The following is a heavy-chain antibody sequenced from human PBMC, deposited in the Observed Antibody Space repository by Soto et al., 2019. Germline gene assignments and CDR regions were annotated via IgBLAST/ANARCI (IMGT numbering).Heavy chain of an antibody. Sequence: EVQVLQSGGGSVQPGGSLRLSCAASGLTFSRFAMSWVRQAPGKGLEWVATIHGSGAITNYADSVRGRFTISRDNSKDTMYLQLNTLRVEDTAVYYCAKDKGPGSYTNWCFDVWGRGTLVTVSS. CDR1: GLTFSRFA. J-gene: IGHJ2*01. V-gene: IGHV3-23*01. CDR3: AKDKGPGSYTNWCFDV. CDR2: IHGSGAIT. D-gene: IGHD3-10*01.